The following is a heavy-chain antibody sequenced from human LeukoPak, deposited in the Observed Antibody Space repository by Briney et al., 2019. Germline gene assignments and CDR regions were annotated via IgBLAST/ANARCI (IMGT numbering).Heavy chain of an antibody. CDR2: IHIRGST. CDR1: GGSISNFY. D-gene: IGHD6-19*01. V-gene: IGHV4-4*07. Sequence: SETLSLTCAVSGGSISNFYWGWIRQPAGKGLEWIGRIHIRGSTDYSPYLKSRVSMSVDTSKNQFFLRLRSVTAADTAVYYCVRDGTGDSSGWHLWGQGTLVTVSS. J-gene: IGHJ4*02. CDR3: VRDGTGDSSGWHL.